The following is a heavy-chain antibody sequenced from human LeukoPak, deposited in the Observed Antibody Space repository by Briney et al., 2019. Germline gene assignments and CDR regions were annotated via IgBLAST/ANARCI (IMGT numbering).Heavy chain of an antibody. Sequence: GGSLRLSCAASGFTFSRYAMSWVRQAPGKGLEWVSGISGSGDSTYYADSVKGRFTISRDNSKNTLYLQMSSLRAEDTAVYYCVKDRDVVVPAASLLYWGQGTLVTVSS. V-gene: IGHV3-23*01. D-gene: IGHD2-2*01. CDR1: GFTFSRYA. CDR3: VKDRDVVVPAASLLY. CDR2: ISGSGDST. J-gene: IGHJ4*02.